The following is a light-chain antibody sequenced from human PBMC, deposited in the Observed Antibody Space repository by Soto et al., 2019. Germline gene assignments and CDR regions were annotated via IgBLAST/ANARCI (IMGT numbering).Light chain of an antibody. V-gene: IGKV3D-15*01. CDR1: QSVSSN. CDR2: GAS. J-gene: IGKJ4*01. Sequence: EIVMTQSPATLSVSPGERATLSCRASQSVSSNLAWYQQKPGQAPRLFIYGASTRATGIPARFSGSGSGTEFTLTISSLQSEDFAVYYCQQYKNWPPVTFGGGTKVDIK. CDR3: QQYKNWPPVT.